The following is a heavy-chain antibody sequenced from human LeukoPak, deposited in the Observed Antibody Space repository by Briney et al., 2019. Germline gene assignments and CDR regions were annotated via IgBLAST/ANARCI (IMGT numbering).Heavy chain of an antibody. V-gene: IGHV4-34*01. D-gene: IGHD6-19*01. CDR3: ARARTGYSSGWYAY. CDR1: GGSFSGYY. J-gene: IGHJ4*02. CDR2: INHSGST. Sequence: PSETLSLTCAVYGGSFSGYYWSWIRQPPGKGLEWIGEINHSGSTNYNPSLKSRVTISVDTSKNQFSLKLSSVTAADTAVYYCARARTGYSSGWYAYWGQGTLVTVSS.